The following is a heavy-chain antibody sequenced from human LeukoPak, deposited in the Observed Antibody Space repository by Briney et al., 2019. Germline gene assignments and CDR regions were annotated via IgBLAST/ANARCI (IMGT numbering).Heavy chain of an antibody. CDR1: GYTFTGYY. Sequence: ASVKVSCKASGYTFTGYYIQWVRHAPGQGLEWMGCINPNSGGTNYAQKFQGRVTMTRDTSISTAYMELSRLRSDDTAVYYCARDSVAVAGTEILFDYWGQGTLVTVSS. V-gene: IGHV1-2*02. CDR3: ARDSVAVAGTEILFDY. D-gene: IGHD6-19*01. J-gene: IGHJ4*02. CDR2: INPNSGGT.